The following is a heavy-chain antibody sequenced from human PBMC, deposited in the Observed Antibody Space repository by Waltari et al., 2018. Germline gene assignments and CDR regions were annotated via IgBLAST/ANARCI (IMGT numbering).Heavy chain of an antibody. V-gene: IGHV3-23*01. J-gene: IGHJ5*02. Sequence: EVQLLESGGGLVQPGGSLRLSCAASGLPFSSYAMSWARQAPGKGLEWVSAISGSGGSTYYADSVKGRFTISRDNSKNTLYLQMNSLRAEDTAVYYCANLKGPRGESPWGQGTLVTVSS. D-gene: IGHD2-21*01. CDR1: GLPFSSYA. CDR3: ANLKGPRGESP. CDR2: ISGSGGST.